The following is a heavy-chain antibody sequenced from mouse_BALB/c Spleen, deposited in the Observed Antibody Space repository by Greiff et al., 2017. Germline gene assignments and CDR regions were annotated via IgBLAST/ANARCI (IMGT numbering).Heavy chain of an antibody. CDR3: ARGRDDYDDGFAY. Sequence: EVQGVESGGGLVKPGGSLKLSCAASGFTFSSYAMSWVRQTPEKRLEWVASISSGGSTYYPDSVKGRFTISRDNARNILYLQMSSLRSEDTAMYYCARGRDDYDDGFAYWGQGTLVTVSA. CDR1: GFTFSSYA. J-gene: IGHJ3*01. D-gene: IGHD2-4*01. CDR2: ISSGGST. V-gene: IGHV5-6-5*01.